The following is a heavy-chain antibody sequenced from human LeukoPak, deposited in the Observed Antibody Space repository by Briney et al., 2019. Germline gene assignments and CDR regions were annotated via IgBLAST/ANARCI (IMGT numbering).Heavy chain of an antibody. J-gene: IGHJ4*02. CDR2: IYYSGST. D-gene: IGHD6-13*01. Sequence: SGTLSLTCTVSGGSISSGGYYWSWIRQHPGKGLEWIGYIYYSGSTYYNPSLKSRVTISVDTSKNQFSLKLSSVTAADTAVYYCAREELAAAGSFDYWGQGTLVTVSS. V-gene: IGHV4-31*03. CDR3: AREELAAAGSFDY. CDR1: GGSISSGGYY.